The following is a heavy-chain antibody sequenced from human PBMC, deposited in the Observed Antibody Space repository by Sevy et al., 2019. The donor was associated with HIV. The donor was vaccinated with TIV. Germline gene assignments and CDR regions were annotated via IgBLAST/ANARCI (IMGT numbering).Heavy chain of an antibody. Sequence: ASVKVSCKVSGYSVSELSIHWVRQAPGKGLEWMGGYDPEDGETIYAQKFQGRVTMTEDTSTDTAYMELSSLRSEDTAVYYCARGGLFSPGYYSDYWGQGTLVTVSS. CDR3: ARGGLFSPGYYSDY. CDR2: YDPEDGET. J-gene: IGHJ4*02. D-gene: IGHD3-9*01. V-gene: IGHV1-24*01. CDR1: GYSVSELS.